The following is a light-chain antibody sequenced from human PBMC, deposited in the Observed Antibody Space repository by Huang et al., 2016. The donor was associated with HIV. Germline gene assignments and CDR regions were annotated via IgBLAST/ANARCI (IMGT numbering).Light chain of an antibody. CDR1: QDITND. V-gene: IGKV1-6*02. Sequence: AIQLTQSPSSLSASVGDRVTITCRASQDITNDLGWYQQKPGKAPKLLISAASTLRSGVPSRCSGSGSGTDFTLTISSLQPEDFATYFCLQDFNYPRTFGQGTMVEIK. CDR2: AAS. CDR3: LQDFNYPRT. J-gene: IGKJ1*01.